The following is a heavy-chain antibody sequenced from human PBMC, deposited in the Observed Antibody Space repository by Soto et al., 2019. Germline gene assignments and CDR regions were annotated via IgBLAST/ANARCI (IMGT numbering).Heavy chain of an antibody. CDR2: FDPEDDET. CDR1: GYTLTELS. D-gene: IGHD6-19*01. CDR3: ATYLFTSGSFDF. V-gene: IGHV1-24*01. J-gene: IGHJ4*02. Sequence: RASVKVSCKVSGYTLTELSMHWVRQAPGKGLEWMGGFDPEDDETIYAQNFQGRVTMTEDTSTDTAYMELSSLRSEDTAVYYCATYLFTSGSFDFWGQGTLVTVSS.